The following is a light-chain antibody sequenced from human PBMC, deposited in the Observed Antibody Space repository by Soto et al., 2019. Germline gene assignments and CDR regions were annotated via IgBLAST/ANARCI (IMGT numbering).Light chain of an antibody. CDR2: DAS. V-gene: IGKV1-33*01. CDR1: QDVRKY. Sequence: DIQMTKSPSSLSASVGDRVTITCQASQDVRKYLSWYQQNARKAPKLLIYDASNLETGVPSRFSGSGSGTDFTFTISSLQPADIATYYCQQRHNLPHAFGPGTKVDIK. J-gene: IGKJ3*01. CDR3: QQRHNLPHA.